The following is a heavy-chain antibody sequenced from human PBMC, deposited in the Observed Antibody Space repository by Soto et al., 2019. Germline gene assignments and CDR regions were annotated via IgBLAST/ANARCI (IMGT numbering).Heavy chain of an antibody. D-gene: IGHD2-2*01. J-gene: IGHJ6*03. V-gene: IGHV3-23*01. CDR3: ARHSSTRFYYYYYYMDV. CDR1: GFTFSSYA. CDR2: ISGSGGST. Sequence: GGSLRLSCAASGFTFSSYAMSWVRQAPGKGLEWVSAISGSGGSTYYADSVKGRFTISRDNSKNTLYLQMNSLRAEDTAVYYCARHSSTRFYYYYYYMDVWGKGTTVTVSS.